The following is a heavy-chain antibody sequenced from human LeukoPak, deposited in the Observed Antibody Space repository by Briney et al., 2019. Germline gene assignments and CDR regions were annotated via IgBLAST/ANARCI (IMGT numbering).Heavy chain of an antibody. V-gene: IGHV3-30*02. CDR2: IRYDGSNK. Sequence: GGSLRLSCAASGFIVRNYYLSWVRQAPGRGLEWVAFIRYDGSNKYYADSVKGRFTISRDNSKNTLYLQMNSLRAEDTAVYYCASTGTTSSFHYWGQGTLVTVSS. CDR1: GFIVRNYY. J-gene: IGHJ4*02. CDR3: ASTGTTSSFHY. D-gene: IGHD1-1*01.